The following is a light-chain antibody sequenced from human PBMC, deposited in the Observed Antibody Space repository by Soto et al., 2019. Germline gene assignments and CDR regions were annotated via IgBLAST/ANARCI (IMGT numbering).Light chain of an antibody. CDR2: GAS. Sequence: EIVLTQSPGTLSLSPGEGATLSCRASQSVSTSQLAWYQQKPGQAPRLLIYGASTRATDIPARFSGSGSGTEFTLTISSLQSEDFAIYYCQQYKYWPLAFGGGTKVDIK. CDR1: QSVSTS. J-gene: IGKJ4*01. V-gene: IGKV3-15*01. CDR3: QQYKYWPLA.